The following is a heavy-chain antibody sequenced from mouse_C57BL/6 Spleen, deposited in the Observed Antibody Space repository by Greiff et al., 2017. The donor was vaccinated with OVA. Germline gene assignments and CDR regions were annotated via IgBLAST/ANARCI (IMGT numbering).Heavy chain of an antibody. V-gene: IGHV7-1*01. Sequence: EVQRVESGGGLVQSGRSLRLSCATSGFTFSDFYMEWVRQAPGKGLEWIAASRNKANDYTTEYSASVKGRFIVSRDTSQSILYLQMNALRAEDTAIYYCARDASYYFDVWGTGTTVTVSS. D-gene: IGHD2-12*01. CDR3: ARDASYYFDV. CDR1: GFTFSDFY. J-gene: IGHJ1*03. CDR2: SRNKANDYTT.